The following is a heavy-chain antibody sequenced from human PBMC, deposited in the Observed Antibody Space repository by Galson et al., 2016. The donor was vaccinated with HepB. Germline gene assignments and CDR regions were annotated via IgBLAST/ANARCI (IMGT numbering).Heavy chain of an antibody. CDR1: GFTFGGYW. CDR3: VRARSMSHRILGFPRNQRGCTYGSLVFDL. D-gene: IGHD5-18*01. Sequence: SLRLSCAASGFTFGGYWMSWVRQAPGKGLEWVTTIKQDQSEKYYVDSVRGRFTISREDPTSSMYLQMHGLRVEDTAVYYCVRARSMSHRILGFPRNQRGCTYGSLVFDLWGQGMLVTVSS. J-gene: IGHJ5*02. CDR2: IKQDQSEK. V-gene: IGHV3-7*03.